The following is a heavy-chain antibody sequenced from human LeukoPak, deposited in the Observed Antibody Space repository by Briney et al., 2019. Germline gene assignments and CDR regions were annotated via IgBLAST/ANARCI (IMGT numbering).Heavy chain of an antibody. Sequence: ASVKVSCKASGYTFTSNYMHWVRQAPGQGLEWMGIINPSGGSTSYPQKFQGRVTMTRDTSTNTVYMELSSLRSEDTAMYYCARTSMVRGVIIEDYWGQGTLVTVSS. CDR1: GYTFTSNY. J-gene: IGHJ4*02. CDR2: INPSGGST. CDR3: ARTSMVRGVIIEDY. D-gene: IGHD3-10*01. V-gene: IGHV1-46*01.